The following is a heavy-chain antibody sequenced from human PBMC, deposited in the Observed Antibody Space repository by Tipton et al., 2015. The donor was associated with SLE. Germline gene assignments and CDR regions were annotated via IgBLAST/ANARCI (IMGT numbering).Heavy chain of an antibody. Sequence: TLSLTCTVSGGSISSYYWSWIRQPPGKGLEWIGYIYYSGSTNYNPSLKSRVTISVDTSKNQFSLKLSSVTAADTAVYYCARAPQGIFDYWGQGTLVTVSP. CDR3: ARAPQGIFDY. CDR2: IYYSGST. CDR1: GGSISSYY. D-gene: IGHD2-15*01. V-gene: IGHV4-59*01. J-gene: IGHJ4*02.